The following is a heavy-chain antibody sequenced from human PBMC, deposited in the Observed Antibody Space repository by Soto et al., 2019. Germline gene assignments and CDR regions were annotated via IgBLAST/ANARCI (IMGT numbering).Heavy chain of an antibody. V-gene: IGHV3-23*01. CDR2: ISGSGGST. CDR3: AGSGYSSSWYYYYGMDV. Sequence: GGSLRLSCAASGFTFSSYAMSWVRQAPGKGLEWVSAISGSGGSTYYADSVKGRFTISRDNSKNTLYLQMNSLGLEDTALYYCAGSGYSSSWYYYYGMDVWGQGTTVTVSS. D-gene: IGHD6-13*01. J-gene: IGHJ6*02. CDR1: GFTFSSYA.